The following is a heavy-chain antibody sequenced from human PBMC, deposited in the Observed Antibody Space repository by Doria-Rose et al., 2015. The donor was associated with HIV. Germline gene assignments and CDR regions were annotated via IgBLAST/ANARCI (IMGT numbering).Heavy chain of an antibody. CDR2: ILYDGGNQ. J-gene: IGHJ6*02. CDR3: ARDELRGYDIYDGLDV. D-gene: IGHD5-12*01. CDR1: GFTLSNFA. Sequence: QVQLVQSGRGVVQPGRSLRLSCVASGFTLSNFAIHWVRQAPGKGLEWVSVILYDGGNQHYADSVKGRFTISRDNSKNTVYLQMDTLRPEDTAVYFCARDELRGYDIYDGLDVWGQGTTVTVSS. V-gene: IGHV3-30*04.